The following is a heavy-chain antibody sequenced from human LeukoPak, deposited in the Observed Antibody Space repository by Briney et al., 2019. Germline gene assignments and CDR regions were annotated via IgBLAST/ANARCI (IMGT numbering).Heavy chain of an antibody. CDR2: ISSSGSTI. D-gene: IGHD1-1*01. Sequence: GGSLRLSXAASGFTFSSYEMNWVGQAPGKGLEWVSYISSSGSTIYYADSVKGRFTISRDNAKNSLYLQMNSLRAEDTAVYYCARDGRGIPGFDYWGQGTLVTVSS. CDR3: ARDGRGIPGFDY. V-gene: IGHV3-48*03. CDR1: GFTFSSYE. J-gene: IGHJ4*02.